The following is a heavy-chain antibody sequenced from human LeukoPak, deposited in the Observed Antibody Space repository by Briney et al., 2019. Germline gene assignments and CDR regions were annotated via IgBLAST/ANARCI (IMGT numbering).Heavy chain of an antibody. Sequence: SETLSLTCTVSGYSISSGYYWGWIRQPPGKGLEWIGSIYHSGSTYYNPSLKSRVTISVDTSKNQFSLKLNSVTAADTAVYYCARAAAMVRGVTGWFDPWGQGTLVTVSS. J-gene: IGHJ5*02. CDR1: GYSISSGYY. D-gene: IGHD3-10*01. CDR3: ARAAAMVRGVTGWFDP. V-gene: IGHV4-38-2*02. CDR2: IYHSGST.